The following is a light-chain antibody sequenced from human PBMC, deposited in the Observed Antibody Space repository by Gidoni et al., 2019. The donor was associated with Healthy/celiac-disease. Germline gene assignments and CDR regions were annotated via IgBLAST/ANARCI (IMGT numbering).Light chain of an antibody. CDR2: AAS. J-gene: IGKJ2*01. V-gene: IGKV1-39*01. CDR1: QSISSY. Sequence: IQMTQPPSSLSASARDRATITCLASQSISSYLNWYQQKPGKAPKPMIYAASSLQSWVPSKLSGSVSETNFTLTSSSLQPEDCATYYWQQSYSTPGTLGQRTKLGIK. CDR3: QQSYSTPGT.